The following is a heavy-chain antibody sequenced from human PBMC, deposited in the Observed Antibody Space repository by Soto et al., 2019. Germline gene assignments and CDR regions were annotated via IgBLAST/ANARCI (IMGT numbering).Heavy chain of an antibody. CDR1: KFTFSIYW. CDR3: ARAASTGTVDY. J-gene: IGHJ4*02. V-gene: IGHV3-7*04. D-gene: IGHD1-1*01. Sequence: QLGGSLRLSCVASKFTFSIYWMSWVRQPPGKGLEWVANINQGGSEEYYVDSVTGRFTISRDNAKNTLYLQMSSLTVEDTAIYFCARAASTGTVDYWGPGTLVTVSS. CDR2: INQGGSEE.